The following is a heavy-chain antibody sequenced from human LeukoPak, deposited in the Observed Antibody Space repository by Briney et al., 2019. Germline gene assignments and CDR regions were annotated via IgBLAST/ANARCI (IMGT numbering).Heavy chain of an antibody. CDR1: GGTFTNYA. J-gene: IGHJ6*02. Sequence: SVKVSCKASGGTFTNYAISWVRQAPGQGLEWMGGIIPLLGTPNYAQKFQGRVTITADDSTSTAYMELTSPRSEDTAVYYCAEDSSMVTTRAPYYYYYLDVWGQGTTVTVSS. V-gene: IGHV1-69*01. CDR3: AEDSSMVTTRAPYYYYYLDV. CDR2: IIPLLGTP. D-gene: IGHD4-17*01.